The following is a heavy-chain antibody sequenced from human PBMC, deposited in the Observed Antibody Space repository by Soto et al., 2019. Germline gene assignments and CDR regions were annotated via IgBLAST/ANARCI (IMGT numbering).Heavy chain of an antibody. J-gene: IGHJ4*02. CDR1: GGSFRGYF. V-gene: IGHV4-34*01. Sequence: SETLSLTCAVSGGSFRGYFWSWIRQSPAKGLEWVGEINDSGNTYYNPSFKSRLTISVDTSTSQISLRLTSVTAADSAVYYCQGGDFWGQGTRVTVTS. D-gene: IGHD3-16*01. CDR3: QGGDF. CDR2: INDSGNT.